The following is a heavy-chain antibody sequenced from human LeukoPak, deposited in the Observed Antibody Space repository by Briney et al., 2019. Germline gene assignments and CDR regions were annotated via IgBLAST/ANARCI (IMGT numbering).Heavy chain of an antibody. D-gene: IGHD6-6*01. J-gene: IGHJ5*02. CDR2: INPSGGST. CDR3: ALGGVAARPDFAYNWFDP. Sequence: GASVTVSCKASGYTFTSYYMHWVRQAPGQGLEWMGIINPSGGSTSYAQKFQGRVTMTRDTCTSTVYMELSSLRSEDTAVYYCALGGVAARPDFAYNWFDPWGQGTLVTVSS. CDR1: GYTFTSYY. V-gene: IGHV1-46*01.